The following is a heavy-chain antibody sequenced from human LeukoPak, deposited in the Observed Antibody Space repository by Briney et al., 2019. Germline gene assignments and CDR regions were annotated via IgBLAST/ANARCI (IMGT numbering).Heavy chain of an antibody. CDR3: ARRARRRPVDY. Sequence: SETLSLTCAVYGGSFSGYYWSWIRQPPGKGLEWIGEIDHSGSTNYNPSLKSRVTISVDTSKNQFSLKLSSVTAADTAVYYCARRARRRPVDYWGQGTLVTVSS. CDR1: GGSFSGYY. J-gene: IGHJ4*02. D-gene: IGHD5-12*01. CDR2: IDHSGST. V-gene: IGHV4-34*01.